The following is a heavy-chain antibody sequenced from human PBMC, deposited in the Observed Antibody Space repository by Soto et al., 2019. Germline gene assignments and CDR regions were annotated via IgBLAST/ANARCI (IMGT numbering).Heavy chain of an antibody. Sequence: GASVKVSCKASGYTFTGYYMHWVRQAPGQGLEWMGWINPNSGGTNYAQKFQGWVTMTRDTSISTAYMELSRLRSDDTAVYYCARARRYCTNGVCYFGDYYYYGMDVWGQGTTVTVSS. J-gene: IGHJ6*02. CDR1: GYTFTGYY. D-gene: IGHD2-8*01. V-gene: IGHV1-2*04. CDR3: ARARRYCTNGVCYFGDYYYYGMDV. CDR2: INPNSGGT.